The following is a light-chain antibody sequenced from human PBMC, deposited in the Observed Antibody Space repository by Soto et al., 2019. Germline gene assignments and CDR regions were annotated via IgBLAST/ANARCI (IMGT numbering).Light chain of an antibody. CDR2: EVS. CDR1: SSDVGGYNF. J-gene: IGLJ2*01. Sequence: QSALTQPASVSGSPGQSITISCTGTSSDVGGYNFVSWYQQHPGKAPKLKIYEVSNRPSGVSNRLSGSKSGNTASLTIYVRQAEDEADYYYSSYTSSSTLVFGGGTKLTVL. CDR3: SSYTSSSTLV. V-gene: IGLV2-14*01.